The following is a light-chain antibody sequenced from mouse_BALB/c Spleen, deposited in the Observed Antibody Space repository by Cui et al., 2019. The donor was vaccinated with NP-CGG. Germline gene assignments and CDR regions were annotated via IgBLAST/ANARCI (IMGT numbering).Light chain of an antibody. V-gene: IGLV1*01. Sequence: VLTPESALTTSPGETVTLTCRSSTGAVITSNYANWVQEKSDHLFTGLIGGTNNRAPGVPARFSGSLIGDKAALTITGAQTEDEAIYFCALWYSNHWVFGGGTKLTVL. J-gene: IGLJ1*01. CDR1: TGAVITSNY. CDR2: GTN. CDR3: ALWYSNHWV.